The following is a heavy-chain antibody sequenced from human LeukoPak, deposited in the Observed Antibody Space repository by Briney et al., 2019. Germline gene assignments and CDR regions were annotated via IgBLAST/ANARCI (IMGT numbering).Heavy chain of an antibody. J-gene: IGHJ4*02. CDR3: AKDLRLGELSLFEDY. D-gene: IGHD3-16*02. CDR1: GFTFSSYA. Sequence: GGSLRLSCAASGFTFSSYAMSWVRQAPGKGLEWVSAISGSGGSTYYADSVKGRFTISRDSSKNTLYLQMNSLRAEDTAVYYCAKDLRLGELSLFEDYWGQGTLVTVSS. V-gene: IGHV3-23*01. CDR2: ISGSGGST.